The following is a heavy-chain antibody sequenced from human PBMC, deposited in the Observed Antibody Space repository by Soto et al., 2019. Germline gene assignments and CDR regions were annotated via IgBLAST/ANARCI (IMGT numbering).Heavy chain of an antibody. V-gene: IGHV3-23*01. Sequence: EVQLLESGGGLVQPGGSLRLACAASGFTFSSHAMRWVRQAPGKGLEWVSAISGSGVSTYFTDSVKGRFAISRDNSKNTLYRQMNSLRAEDTAVYYCARAYGSGTYYYLDYWGPGTLVTVSS. CDR2: ISGSGVST. CDR3: ARAYGSGTYYYLDY. J-gene: IGHJ4*02. CDR1: GFTFSSHA. D-gene: IGHD3-10*01.